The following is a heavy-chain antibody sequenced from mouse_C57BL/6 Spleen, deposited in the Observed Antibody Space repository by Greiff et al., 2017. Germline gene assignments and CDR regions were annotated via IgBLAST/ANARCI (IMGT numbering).Heavy chain of an antibody. Sequence: QVQLQQPGAELVKPGASVKLSCKASGYTFTSYWMHWVKQRPGQGLEWIGMIHPNSGSTNYNEKFKSKATLTVDKSSSTAYMQLSSLTSEDSAVYYCAKPLTGAYAMDYWGQGTSGTVSS. CDR2: IHPNSGST. CDR1: GYTFTSYW. CDR3: AKPLTGAYAMDY. V-gene: IGHV1-64*01. D-gene: IGHD4-1*01. J-gene: IGHJ4*01.